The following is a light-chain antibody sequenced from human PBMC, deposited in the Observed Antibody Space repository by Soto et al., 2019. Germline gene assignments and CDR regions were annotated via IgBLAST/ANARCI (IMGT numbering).Light chain of an antibody. CDR1: QSVSSN. J-gene: IGKJ1*01. CDR3: QQYGSSPL. V-gene: IGKV3-20*01. CDR2: GAS. Sequence: EILMTQSPATLSVSPGERSTLSCRASQSVSSNLAWYQQKPGQAPRLLIYGASSRATGIPDRFSGSGSGTDFTLTISRLEPEDFAVYYCQQYGSSPLFGQGTKVDIK.